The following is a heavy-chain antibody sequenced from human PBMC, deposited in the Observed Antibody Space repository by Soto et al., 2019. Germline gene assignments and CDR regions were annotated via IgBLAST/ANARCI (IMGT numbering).Heavy chain of an antibody. J-gene: IGHJ4*02. CDR2: ISAYKGDT. CDR3: ARDLDGSGSYYTDY. Sequence: ASVKVSCKASGYTFTNYGISWVRQAPGQGLEWMGWISAYKGDTDYAQNLRGRVTMTTDTSTNTAYMELRSLRDDDTAMYYCARDLDGSGSYYTDYRGPGTLVTVSS. D-gene: IGHD3-10*01. V-gene: IGHV1-18*01. CDR1: GYTFTNYG.